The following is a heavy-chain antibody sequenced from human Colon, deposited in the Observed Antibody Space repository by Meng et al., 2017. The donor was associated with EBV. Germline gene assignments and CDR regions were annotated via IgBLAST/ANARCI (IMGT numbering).Heavy chain of an antibody. CDR2: VYHRGDT. D-gene: IGHD1-7*01. CDR1: GDSISSDIW. Sequence: QVQLQESGPGLVKRSGXLPLTCTVSGDSISSDIWWSWVRQPPGKGLEWIGEVYHRGDTNYNPSLKSRVDISVDKSKNQFYLSLFSVTAADTAVYYCGRDQGRELINYWGQGTLVTVSS. J-gene: IGHJ4*02. V-gene: IGHV4-4*02. CDR3: GRDQGRELINY.